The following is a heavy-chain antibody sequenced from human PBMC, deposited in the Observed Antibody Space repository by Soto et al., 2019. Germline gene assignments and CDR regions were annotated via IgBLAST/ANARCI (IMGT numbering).Heavy chain of an antibody. V-gene: IGHV3-23*01. J-gene: IGHJ4*02. CDR1: AFTFSSGA. CDR3: AKGRASDCPGCTQDY. Sequence: PEGSLRLSWAASAFTFSSGAMSWVRQAPGKGLEWVSAVSGSGDSTYYADSVKGRFTISRDNSKNTLYLQMNSLRAEDTAVYYCAKGRASDCPGCTQDYWGQGTLVTSPQ. CDR2: VSGSGDST. D-gene: IGHD2-21*02.